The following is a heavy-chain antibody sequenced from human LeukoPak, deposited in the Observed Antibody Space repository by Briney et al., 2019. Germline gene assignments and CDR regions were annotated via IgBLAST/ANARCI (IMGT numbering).Heavy chain of an antibody. CDR2: ISSISNYI. CDR1: GFTFSTYS. D-gene: IGHD3-22*01. CDR3: AQNFYDSSGLYFDY. V-gene: IGHV3-21*01. Sequence: PGGSRRLSCVASGFTFSTYSMNWVRQAPGKGLEWVSSISSISNYIYYADSVKGRFTISRDNAKNSLYLQMNSLRAEDTAVYYCAQNFYDSSGLYFDYWGQGTLVTVSS. J-gene: IGHJ4*02.